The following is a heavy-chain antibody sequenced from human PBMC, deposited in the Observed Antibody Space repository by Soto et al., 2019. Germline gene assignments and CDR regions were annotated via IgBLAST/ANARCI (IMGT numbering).Heavy chain of an antibody. CDR2: IYYSGTT. CDR3: ARHHYDSWSGTSCPYYFDS. D-gene: IGHD3-3*01. CDR1: GDSISGYY. Sequence: PSETLSLTCTVSGDSISGYYWTWIRQPPGKGLEWIGYIYYSGTTNYNPSLESRLTISVDTSKNQFSLRLSSVTAADTAVYYCARHHYDSWSGTSCPYYFDSWGEGTLVTVSS. V-gene: IGHV4-59*08. J-gene: IGHJ4*02.